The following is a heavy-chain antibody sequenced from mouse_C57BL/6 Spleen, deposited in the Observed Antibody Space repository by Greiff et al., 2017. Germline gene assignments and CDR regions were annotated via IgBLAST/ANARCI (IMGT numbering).Heavy chain of an antibody. J-gene: IGHJ3*01. D-gene: IGHD1-1*01. Sequence: QVQLQQPGAELVMPGASVKLSCKASGYTFTSYWMHWVKQRPGQGLEWIGEIDPSDSYTNYNQKFKGKSTLTVDKSSSTAYMPLSSLTSEDSAVYYCARNDGSSPWFAYWGQGTLVTVSA. V-gene: IGHV1-69*01. CDR2: IDPSDSYT. CDR3: ARNDGSSPWFAY. CDR1: GYTFTSYW.